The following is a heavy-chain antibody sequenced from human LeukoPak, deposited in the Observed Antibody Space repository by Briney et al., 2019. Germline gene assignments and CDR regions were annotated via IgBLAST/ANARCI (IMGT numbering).Heavy chain of an antibody. CDR3: AGGRTTPDH. V-gene: IGHV1-2*06. CDR1: GYDFTDFP. J-gene: IGHJ4*02. CDR2: INPKSGGT. Sequence: ASVKVSCKTSGYDFTDFPMHWVRQAPGQGLEWMGRINPKSGGTNFAQKFQGRVTVTRDMSNRVVYMELTSLTSDDTAMYICAGGRTTPDHWGQGTLITVSS. D-gene: IGHD1-1*01.